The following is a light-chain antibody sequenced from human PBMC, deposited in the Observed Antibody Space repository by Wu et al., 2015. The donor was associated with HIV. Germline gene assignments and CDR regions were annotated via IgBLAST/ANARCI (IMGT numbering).Light chain of an antibody. J-gene: IGKJ4*01. Sequence: DIQLTQSPSFLSASVGDRITITCRASQGISNYLAWYQQKPRKAPKLLIYAASTLQSGVPSRFSGSGSGTEFTLTISSLQPEDFAAYYCQQLNSYPVTFGRGTRVEIK. V-gene: IGKV1-9*01. CDR2: AAS. CDR1: QGISNY. CDR3: QQLNSYPVT.